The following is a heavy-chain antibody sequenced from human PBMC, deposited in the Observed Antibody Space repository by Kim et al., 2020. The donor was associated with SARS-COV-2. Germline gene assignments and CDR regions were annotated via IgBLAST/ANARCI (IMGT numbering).Heavy chain of an antibody. V-gene: IGHV3-21*01. D-gene: IGHD5-12*01. Sequence: GGSLRLSCAASGFTFSSYSMNWVRQAPGKGLEWVSSISSSSSYIYYADSVKGRFTISRDNAKNSLYLQMNSLRAEDTAVYYCARDRRGYDSSFDLWGRGTLVTVSS. CDR3: ARDRRGYDSSFDL. CDR2: ISSSSSYI. CDR1: GFTFSSYS. J-gene: IGHJ2*01.